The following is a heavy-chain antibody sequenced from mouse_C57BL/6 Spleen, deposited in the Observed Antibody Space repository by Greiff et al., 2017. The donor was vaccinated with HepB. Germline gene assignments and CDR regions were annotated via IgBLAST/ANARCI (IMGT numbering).Heavy chain of an antibody. CDR1: GFTFSSYA. Sequence: EVKLMESGEGLVKPGGSLKLSCAASGFTFSSYAMSWVRQTPEKRLEWVAYISSGGDYIYYADTVKGRFTISRDNARNTLYLQMSSLKSEDTAMYYCTRGSSLYAMDYWGQGTSVTVSS. CDR2: ISSGGDYI. CDR3: TRGSSLYAMDY. J-gene: IGHJ4*01. V-gene: IGHV5-9-1*02.